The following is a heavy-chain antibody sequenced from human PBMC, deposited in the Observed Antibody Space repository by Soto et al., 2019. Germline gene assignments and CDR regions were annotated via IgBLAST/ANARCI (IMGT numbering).Heavy chain of an antibody. CDR3: ARVDYDFWSGYPPHYMDV. CDR2: IYYSGST. J-gene: IGHJ6*03. V-gene: IGHV4-59*01. D-gene: IGHD3-3*01. Sequence: PSETLSLTCTVSGGSISSYYWSWIRQPPGKGLEWSGYIYYSGSTNYNPSLKSRVTISVDTSKNQFSLKLSSVTAADTAVYYCARVDYDFWSGYPPHYMDVWGKGTTVTVSS. CDR1: GGSISSYY.